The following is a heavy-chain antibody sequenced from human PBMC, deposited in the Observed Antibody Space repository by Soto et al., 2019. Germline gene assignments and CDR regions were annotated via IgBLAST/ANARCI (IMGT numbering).Heavy chain of an antibody. D-gene: IGHD2-2*01. V-gene: IGHV1-69*01. CDR2: IIPISGTA. CDR3: ARSQGSSTSLEIYYYYYYGMDV. J-gene: IGHJ6*02. CDR1: GGTFSSYA. Sequence: QVQLVQSGAEVKKPGSSVKVSCKASGGTFSSYAISWVRQAPGQGLEWMGGIIPISGTANYAQKFQGRLKITADESTRTAYIELSSLRSEDTAVYYCARSQGSSTSLEIYYYYYYGMDVWGQGTTVTVS.